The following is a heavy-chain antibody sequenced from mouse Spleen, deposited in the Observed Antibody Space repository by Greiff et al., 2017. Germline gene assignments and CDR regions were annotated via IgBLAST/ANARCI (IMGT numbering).Heavy chain of an antibody. J-gene: IGHJ4*01. V-gene: IGHV1-54*01. CDR2: INPGSGGT. Sequence: QVQLQQSGAELVRPGTSVKVSCKASGYAFTNYLIEWVKQRPGQGLEWIGVINPGSGGTNYNEKFKGKATLTADKSSSTAYMQLSSLTSEDSAVYFCARWGITTVVDYAMDYWGQGTSVTVSS. CDR3: ARWGITTVVDYAMDY. CDR1: GYAFTNYL. D-gene: IGHD1-1*01.